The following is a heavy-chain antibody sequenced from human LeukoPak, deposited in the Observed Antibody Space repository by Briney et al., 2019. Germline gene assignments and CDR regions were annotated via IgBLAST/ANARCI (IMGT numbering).Heavy chain of an antibody. Sequence: GGSLRLSCAASGFTFSSYAMSWVRQAPAKGLEWVSAISGSGGSTYYADSVKGRFTISRDNSKNTLYLQMNSLRAEDTAVYYCAKAESLLGGDFWSGYSPFDYWGQGTLVTVSS. V-gene: IGHV3-23*01. CDR2: ISGSGGST. CDR3: AKAESLLGGDFWSGYSPFDY. J-gene: IGHJ4*02. CDR1: GFTFSSYA. D-gene: IGHD3-3*01.